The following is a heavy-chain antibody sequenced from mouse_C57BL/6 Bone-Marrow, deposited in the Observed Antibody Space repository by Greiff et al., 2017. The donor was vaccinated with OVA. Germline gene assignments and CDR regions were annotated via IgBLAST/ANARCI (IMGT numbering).Heavy chain of an antibody. D-gene: IGHD1-1*02. CDR2: IYPRSGNT. CDR1: GYTFTSYG. J-gene: IGHJ1*03. V-gene: IGHV1-81*01. CDR3: ARALWDYNRYFDV. Sequence: QVQLKQSGAELARPGASVKLSCTASGYTFTSYGISWVKQRTGQGLEWIGEIYPRSGNTYYTEKFKGKATLTADKSSSTAYMELRSLTSEDSAVYFCARALWDYNRYFDVWGTGTTVTVS.